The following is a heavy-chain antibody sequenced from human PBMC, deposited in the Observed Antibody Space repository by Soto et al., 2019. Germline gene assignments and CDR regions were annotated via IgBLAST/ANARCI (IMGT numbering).Heavy chain of an antibody. D-gene: IGHD6-13*01. CDR3: ARGTAAAGTEWFDP. J-gene: IGHJ5*02. V-gene: IGHV4-4*02. CDR2: IYHSGST. Sequence: SETLSLTCAVSGGSISSSNWWSWVRQPPGKGLEWIGEIYHSGSTNYNPSLKSRVTISVDKSKNQFSLKLSSVTAADTAVYYCARGTAAAGTEWFDPWGQGTQVTVSS. CDR1: GGSISSSNW.